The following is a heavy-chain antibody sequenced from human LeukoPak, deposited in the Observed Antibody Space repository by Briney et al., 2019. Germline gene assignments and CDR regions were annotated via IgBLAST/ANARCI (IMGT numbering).Heavy chain of an antibody. J-gene: IGHJ4*02. CDR1: GFIFSSYA. CDR3: ARGSGYLETFDY. Sequence: PGRSLRLSCAASGFIFSSYAMHWVRQAPGKGLERVAVISYDGSNKYYADSVKGRFTISRDNSRNTLYLQMNSLRAEDTAVYYCARGSGYLETFDYWGQGTLVTVSS. V-gene: IGHV3-30*04. CDR2: ISYDGSNK. D-gene: IGHD3-22*01.